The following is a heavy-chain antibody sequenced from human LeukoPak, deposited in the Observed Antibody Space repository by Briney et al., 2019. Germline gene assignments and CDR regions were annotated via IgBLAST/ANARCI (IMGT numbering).Heavy chain of an antibody. D-gene: IGHD3-10*01. CDR3: PRGVDRARFGGFFVYDY. J-gene: IGHJ4*02. V-gene: IGHV6-1*01. Sequence: SQTLSLTCAISGDSVSSNSAAWNWIRQSPSRGLEWLGRTYYRSKWYNDYAVSVKSRITINPDTSKNQFSLQLNSVTPEDTAVYYCPRGVDRARFGGFFVYDYWGQGTRVTVSS. CDR1: GDSVSSNSAA. CDR2: TYYRSKWYN.